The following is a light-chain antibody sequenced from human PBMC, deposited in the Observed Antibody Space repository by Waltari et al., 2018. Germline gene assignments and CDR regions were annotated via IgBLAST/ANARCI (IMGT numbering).Light chain of an antibody. Sequence: QSALTQPPSASGSPGQSVTISCTGTSSDVGAYNHVSWYQQPPGKAPNLIIYAVSKRPSGVRDRFSGSKSGNTASLTVSGLQADDEADYYCNSYAGSSHVVFGGGTTLTVL. CDR1: SSDVGAYNH. J-gene: IGLJ2*01. CDR2: AVS. CDR3: NSYAGSSHVV. V-gene: IGLV2-8*01.